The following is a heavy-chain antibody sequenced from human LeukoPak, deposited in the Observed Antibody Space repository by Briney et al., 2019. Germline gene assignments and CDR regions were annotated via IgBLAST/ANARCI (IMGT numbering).Heavy chain of an antibody. D-gene: IGHD3-10*01. Sequence: TGGSLRLSCAASGFTFSSYWMSWVRQAPGKGLEWVANIKQDGSEKYYVDSVKGRFTISRDNAKNSLYLQMNSLRAEDTAVYYCARERRITMVRGVINWFDPWGQGTLVTVSS. J-gene: IGHJ5*02. CDR1: GFTFSSYW. CDR3: ARERRITMVRGVINWFDP. V-gene: IGHV3-7*01. CDR2: IKQDGSEK.